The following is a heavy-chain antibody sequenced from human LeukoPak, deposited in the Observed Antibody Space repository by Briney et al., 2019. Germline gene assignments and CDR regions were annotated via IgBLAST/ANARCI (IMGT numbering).Heavy chain of an antibody. CDR1: GYSFTSYW. CDR2: IDPSDSYT. Sequence: GESLRISCKGSGYSFTSYWISWVRQMPGKGLEWMGRIDPSDSYTNYSPSFQGHVTISADKSISTAYLQWSSLKASDTAMYYCARDTPRGGYYDLWSGYYDYYYGMDVWGQGTTVTVSS. D-gene: IGHD3-3*01. J-gene: IGHJ6*02. CDR3: ARDTPRGGYYDLWSGYYDYYYGMDV. V-gene: IGHV5-10-1*01.